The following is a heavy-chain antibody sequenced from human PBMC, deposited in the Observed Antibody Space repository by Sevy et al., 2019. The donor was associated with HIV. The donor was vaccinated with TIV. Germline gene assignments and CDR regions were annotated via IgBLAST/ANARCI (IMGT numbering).Heavy chain of an antibody. Sequence: GSLRLSCAASGFTFNSYSINWVRQAPGKGLEWVSYISGLSNYIYYADSLKGRFTISRDNAKDSVYLQMNSLRVEDTAVYYSARGENWNYAEYWGQGILVTVSS. V-gene: IGHV3-21*01. CDR3: ARGENWNYAEY. CDR2: ISGLSNYI. J-gene: IGHJ4*02. CDR1: GFTFNSYS. D-gene: IGHD1-7*01.